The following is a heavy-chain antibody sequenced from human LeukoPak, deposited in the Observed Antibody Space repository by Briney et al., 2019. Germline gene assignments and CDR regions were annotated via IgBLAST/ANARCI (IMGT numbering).Heavy chain of an antibody. J-gene: IGHJ3*02. D-gene: IGHD6-19*01. CDR1: GFTFSFYG. CDR3: AKDSGSGWYYISSAFDI. CDR2: IRYDGSNK. V-gene: IGHV3-30*02. Sequence: GGSLRLSCAASGFTFSFYGMHWVRQAPGKGLEWVAFIRYDGSNKYYADSVKGRFTISRDNSKNTLYLQMNSLRAEDTAVYYCAKDSGSGWYYISSAFDIWGQGTMVTVSS.